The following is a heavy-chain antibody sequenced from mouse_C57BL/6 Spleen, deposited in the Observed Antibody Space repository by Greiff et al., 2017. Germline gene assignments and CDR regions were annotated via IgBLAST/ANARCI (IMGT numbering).Heavy chain of an antibody. D-gene: IGHD2-5*01. CDR3: ARGGPYYYSNSGNAMDY. Sequence: EVQLQQSGPELVKPGASVKIPCKASGYTFTDYNMDWVKQSHGKSLEWIGDINPNNGGTIYNQKFKGKAPLTVDKSSSTAYMELRSLTSEDTAVYYCARGGPYYYSNSGNAMDYWGQGTSVTVSS. J-gene: IGHJ4*01. CDR2: INPNNGGT. CDR1: GYTFTDYN. V-gene: IGHV1-18*01.